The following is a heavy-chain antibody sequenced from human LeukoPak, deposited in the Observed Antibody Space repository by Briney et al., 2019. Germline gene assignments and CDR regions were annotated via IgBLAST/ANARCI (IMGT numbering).Heavy chain of an antibody. D-gene: IGHD6-13*01. CDR3: AKARAGDITAAFNY. CDR2: ITSGANT. V-gene: IGHV3-23*01. Sequence: GGSLRLSCAASGFTFNTYAMSWVRQAPGKGLEWVSGITSGANTYYADSVKGRFTISRDNSENTLNLQMNSLRAEETAIYYCAKARAGDITAAFNYWGQGTLVTVSS. J-gene: IGHJ4*02. CDR1: GFTFNTYA.